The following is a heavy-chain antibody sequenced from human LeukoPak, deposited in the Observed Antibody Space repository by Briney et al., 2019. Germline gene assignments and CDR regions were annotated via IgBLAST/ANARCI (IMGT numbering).Heavy chain of an antibody. D-gene: IGHD4-17*01. CDR1: GGSFSGYH. Sequence: PSETLSLTCAVYGGSFSGYHWNWIRQPPGKGLEWIGEINHSGSTNYNPSLKSRVTISVDTSKNQFSLKLSSVTAADTAVYYCARVDYGDYPQIAFSSRFWSYFDYWGQGTLVTVSS. CDR2: INHSGST. J-gene: IGHJ4*02. V-gene: IGHV4-34*01. CDR3: ARVDYGDYPQIAFSSRFWSYFDY.